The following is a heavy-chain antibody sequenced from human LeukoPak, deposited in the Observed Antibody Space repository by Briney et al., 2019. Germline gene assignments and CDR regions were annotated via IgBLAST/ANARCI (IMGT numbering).Heavy chain of an antibody. CDR3: ARGPADYDYVWGSYRYSFDY. J-gene: IGHJ4*02. Sequence: ASVKVPCKASGGTFSSYAISWVRQAPGQGLEWMGGIIPIFGTASYAQKFQGRVTITTDESTSTAYMELSSLRSEDTAVYYCARGPADYDYVWGSYRYSFDYWGQGTLVTVSS. D-gene: IGHD3-16*02. CDR2: IIPIFGTA. V-gene: IGHV1-69*05. CDR1: GGTFSSYA.